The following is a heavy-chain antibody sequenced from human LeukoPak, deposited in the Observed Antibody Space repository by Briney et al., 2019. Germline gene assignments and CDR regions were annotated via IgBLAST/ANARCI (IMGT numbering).Heavy chain of an antibody. V-gene: IGHV3-74*01. Sequence: RGSLRLSCVVPVFSPTNYCMRWVRPAPGEGRVWGSAIFSDGRSTRYADSVKGRFTISRDNAKNTFYLQMNSLRGEDTAMYYCGRPCYAGMAFDRWGQGTMVTVSS. D-gene: IGHD2-2*01. CDR3: GRPCYAGMAFDR. CDR1: VFSPTNYC. CDR2: IFSDGRST. J-gene: IGHJ3*02.